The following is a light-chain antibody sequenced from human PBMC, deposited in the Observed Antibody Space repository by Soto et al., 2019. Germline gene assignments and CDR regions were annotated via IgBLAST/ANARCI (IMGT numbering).Light chain of an antibody. CDR3: TSYTSSITYV. CDR2: DVT. Sequence: QSALTQPASVSGSPGQWITISCTGTSSDVGGYNFVSWYQHHPGKAPKLIIYDVTNRPSGISNRFSGSKSGNTASLTISGLQAEDEADYYCTSYTSSITYVFGTGTQLTVL. V-gene: IGLV2-14*03. J-gene: IGLJ1*01. CDR1: SSDVGGYNF.